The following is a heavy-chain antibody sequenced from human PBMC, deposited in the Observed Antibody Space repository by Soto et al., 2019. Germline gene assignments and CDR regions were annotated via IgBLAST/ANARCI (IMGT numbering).Heavy chain of an antibody. V-gene: IGHV3-15*07. D-gene: IGHD3-22*01. Sequence: PGGSLRLSCAASGFPFPNAWMNWVRQAPGKGLEWVGRIKSTIDGGTTDYAEPVKGRFAISRDDSNNMVYLQMNSLKIEDTAVYYCTTDSYSTIIIVRLDYWGHGTLVTVSS. CDR1: GFPFPNAW. CDR2: IKSTIDGGTT. CDR3: TTDSYSTIIIVRLDY. J-gene: IGHJ4*01.